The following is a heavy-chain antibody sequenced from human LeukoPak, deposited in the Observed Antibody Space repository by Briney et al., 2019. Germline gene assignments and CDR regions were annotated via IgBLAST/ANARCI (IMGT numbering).Heavy chain of an antibody. D-gene: IGHD5-18*01. CDR1: GGSIYSHY. CDR2: IFYSGSA. V-gene: IGHV4-59*08. Sequence: SETLSLTCSVSGGSIYSHYWSWIRQPPGQGLEWIGYIFYSGSANYNPSLRSRVTISIDTSKNQFSLRLTSVTAADSAMYYCARQYSYGYYFDYWGQGTLVTVSS. CDR3: ARQYSYGYYFDY. J-gene: IGHJ4*02.